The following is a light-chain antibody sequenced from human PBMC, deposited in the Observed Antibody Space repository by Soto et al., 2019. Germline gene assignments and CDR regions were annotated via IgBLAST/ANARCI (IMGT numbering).Light chain of an antibody. J-gene: IGKJ3*01. Sequence: DFVMTQSPDSLTVSLGERATINCKSSQSVLWSNNKNYLAWYQQKPGQSPKLLIYWASTRESGVPDRFSGSGSGTDFTLTISSLQAEDVAVYYCQQLQRTPFTFGPGTTVDV. V-gene: IGKV4-1*01. CDR1: QSVLWSNNKNY. CDR2: WAS. CDR3: QQLQRTPFT.